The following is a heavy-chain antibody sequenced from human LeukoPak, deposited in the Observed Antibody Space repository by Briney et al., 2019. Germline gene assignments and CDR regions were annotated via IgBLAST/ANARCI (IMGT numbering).Heavy chain of an antibody. V-gene: IGHV1-18*01. D-gene: IGHD1-26*01. Sequence: ASVKVSCKASGYTFTCYGISWVRQAPGQGLEWMGWISAYNGNTNYAQKLQGRVTMTTDTSTSTAYMELRSLRSDDTAVYYCARDIVGALPGGYYFDYWGQGTLVTVSS. J-gene: IGHJ4*02. CDR1: GYTFTCYG. CDR3: ARDIVGALPGGYYFDY. CDR2: ISAYNGNT.